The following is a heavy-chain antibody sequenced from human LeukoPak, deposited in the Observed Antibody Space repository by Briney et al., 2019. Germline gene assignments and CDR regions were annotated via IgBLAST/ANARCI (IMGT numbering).Heavy chain of an antibody. Sequence: SVKVSCKASGGTFSSYAISWVRQAPGQGLEWMGGIIPIFGTANYAQKFQGRVTITADESTSTAYMELSSLRSEDTAVYYCASRGRYSGYVFYGMDVWGQGTTVTVSS. CDR3: ASRGRYSGYVFYGMDV. CDR2: IIPIFGTA. V-gene: IGHV1-69*13. J-gene: IGHJ6*02. CDR1: GGTFSSYA. D-gene: IGHD5-12*01.